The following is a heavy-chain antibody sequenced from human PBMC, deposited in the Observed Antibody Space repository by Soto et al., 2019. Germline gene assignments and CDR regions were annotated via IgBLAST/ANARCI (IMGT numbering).Heavy chain of an antibody. Sequence: SETLSLTCAVYGGSFSGYYWSWIRQPPGKGLEWIGEINHSGSTNYNPSLKSRVTISVDTSKNQFSLKLSSVTAADTAVYYCARTTAVPNSLRSRYFFDYWGPGTLVTVSS. CDR1: GGSFSGYY. V-gene: IGHV4-34*01. CDR2: INHSGST. D-gene: IGHD4-17*01. CDR3: ARTTAVPNSLRSRYFFDY. J-gene: IGHJ4*02.